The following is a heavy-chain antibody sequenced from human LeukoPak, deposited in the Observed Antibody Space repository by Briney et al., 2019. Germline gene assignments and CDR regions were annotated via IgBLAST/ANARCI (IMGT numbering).Heavy chain of an antibody. J-gene: IGHJ4*02. D-gene: IGHD2-2*01. CDR1: GGSISSGGYY. CDR3: ARAIDQLLDFDY. V-gene: IGHV4-31*03. Sequence: SETLSLTCTVSGGSISSGGYYWSWIRHHPGKGLEWIGYIYYSGSTYYNPSLKSRVTISVDTSKNQFSLKLSSVTAADTAVYYCARAIDQLLDFDYWGQGTLVTVSS. CDR2: IYYSGST.